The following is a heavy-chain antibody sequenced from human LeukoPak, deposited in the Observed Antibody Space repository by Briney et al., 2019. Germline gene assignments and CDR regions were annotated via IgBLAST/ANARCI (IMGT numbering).Heavy chain of an antibody. D-gene: IGHD2-2*01. CDR1: GFTFSSYA. Sequence: GGSLRLSCAASGFTFSSYAMHWVRQAPGKGLEWVAVISYDGSNKYYADSVKGRFTISRDNAKNSLYLQMNSLRAEDTAVYYCARGGFYALVVPAAFIDYWGQGTLVTVSS. CDR3: ARGGFYALVVPAAFIDY. CDR2: ISYDGSNK. V-gene: IGHV3-30-3*01. J-gene: IGHJ4*02.